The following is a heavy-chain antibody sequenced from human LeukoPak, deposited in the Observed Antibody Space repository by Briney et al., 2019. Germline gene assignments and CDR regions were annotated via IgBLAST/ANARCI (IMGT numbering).Heavy chain of an antibody. Sequence: PSETLSLTCTVSGFSISRGFYWGWIRQSPGKGLEWIGNILHTGSTYYNPSLRSRVTISVDTSKNQFSLMMTSVTATDTAVYYCASDAPGLLGYWGQGILVTVSS. V-gene: IGHV4-38-2*02. D-gene: IGHD2-15*01. CDR3: ASDAPGLLGY. CDR1: GFSISRGFY. CDR2: ILHTGST. J-gene: IGHJ4*02.